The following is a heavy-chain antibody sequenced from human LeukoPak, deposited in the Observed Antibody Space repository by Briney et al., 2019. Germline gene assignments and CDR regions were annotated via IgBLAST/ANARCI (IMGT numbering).Heavy chain of an antibody. CDR2: IYTSGST. CDR3: ARDYYDFWSGYYYGMDV. CDR1: GGSISSYY. J-gene: IGHJ6*02. D-gene: IGHD3-3*01. Sequence: SETLSLTCTVSGGSISSYYWSWIRQPAGKGLEWIGRIYTSGSTNYNPSLKSRVTMSVDTSKNQFSLKLSSVTAADTAVYYCARDYYDFWSGYYYGMDVWGQGTTVTVSS. V-gene: IGHV4-4*07.